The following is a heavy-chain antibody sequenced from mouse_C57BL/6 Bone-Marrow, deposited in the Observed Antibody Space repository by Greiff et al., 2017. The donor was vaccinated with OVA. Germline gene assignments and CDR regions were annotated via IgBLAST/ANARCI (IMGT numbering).Heavy chain of an antibody. CDR2: ISSGGDYI. V-gene: IGHV5-9-1*02. D-gene: IGHD2-3*01. CDR3: TRDGYDAMDY. J-gene: IGHJ4*01. CDR1: GFTFSSYA. Sequence: EVKLVESGEGLVKPGGSLKLSCAASGFTFSSYAMSWVRQTPEKRLEWVAYISSGGDYIYYADTVKGRFTISRDKATNTLYLQMRSLKSEDTAMYYCTRDGYDAMDYWGQGTSVTVSS.